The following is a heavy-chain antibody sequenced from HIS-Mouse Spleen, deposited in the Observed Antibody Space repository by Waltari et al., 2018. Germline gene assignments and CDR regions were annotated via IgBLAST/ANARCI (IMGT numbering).Heavy chain of an antibody. J-gene: IGHJ3*02. V-gene: IGHV4-34*01. CDR1: GGSFSGYY. CDR2: INHSGST. Sequence: QVQLQQWGAGLLKPSETLSLTCAVYGGSFSGYYWCWIRQPPGKGLEWIGEINHSGSTNYNPSLKSRVTISVDTSKNQFSLKLSSVTAADTAVYYCARGRFHSWNDAFDIWGQGTMVTVSS. D-gene: IGHD1-1*01. CDR3: ARGRFHSWNDAFDI.